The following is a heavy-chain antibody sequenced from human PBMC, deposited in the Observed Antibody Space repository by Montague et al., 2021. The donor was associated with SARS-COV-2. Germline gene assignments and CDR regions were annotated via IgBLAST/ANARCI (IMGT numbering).Heavy chain of an antibody. CDR2: ISGDGGST. CDR1: GFTFDDYA. D-gene: IGHD2-2*01. J-gene: IGHJ6*02. CDR3: AKDPEYFSSTSCDYCYYYGMDV. V-gene: IGHV3-43*02. Sequence: SLRLSCAASGFTFDDYAMHWVRQAPGKGLEWVSLISGDGGSTYYADSVKGRFTISRDNSKNSLYLQMNSLRNEDTALYYCAKDPEYFSSTSCDYCYYYGMDVWGQGTTVTVSS.